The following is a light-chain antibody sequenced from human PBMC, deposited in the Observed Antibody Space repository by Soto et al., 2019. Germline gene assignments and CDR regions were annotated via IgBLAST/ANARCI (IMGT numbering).Light chain of an antibody. CDR3: QAYDYSLTASV. CDR1: TSNIGSNT. V-gene: IGLV1-44*01. J-gene: IGLJ3*02. CDR2: SIN. Sequence: QSVLTQPPSASGTPGQRVTISCSGGTSNIGSNTVNWYQQLPGTAPKLLIYSINQRPSGVPDRFSGSKSGTSASLAISGLQSEDEADYYCQAYDYSLTASVFGGGTKLTVL.